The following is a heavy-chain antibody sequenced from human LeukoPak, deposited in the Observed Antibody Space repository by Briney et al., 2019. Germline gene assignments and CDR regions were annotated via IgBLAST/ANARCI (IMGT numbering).Heavy chain of an antibody. V-gene: IGHV3-33*06. CDR2: IWYDGSDK. J-gene: IGHJ4*02. CDR3: AKDLTLYDSSGFFDY. D-gene: IGHD3-22*01. Sequence: GRSLRLSCAASGFTFSNYAMHWVRQAPGKGLEWVAVIWYDGSDKYYVDSVKGRFTISRDTSKNTLYLRMNSLRAEDTAVYYCAKDLTLYDSSGFFDYWGQGILVTVSS. CDR1: GFTFSNYA.